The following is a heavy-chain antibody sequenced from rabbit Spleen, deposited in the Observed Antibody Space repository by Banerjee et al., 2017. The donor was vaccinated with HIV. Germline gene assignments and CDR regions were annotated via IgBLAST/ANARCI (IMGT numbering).Heavy chain of an antibody. V-gene: IGHV1S45*01. J-gene: IGHJ3*01. CDR2: IDTGSSGFT. Sequence: QEQLEESGGDLVKPEGSLTLTCTASGFSFTHGDLICWVRQAPGKGLEWITCIDTGSSGFTYVASWATGGFTISKTSSTTVTLQVTSLTAADTAAYFCARAIVPWVSLTRLDLWGPGTLVTVS. CDR1: GFSFTHGDL. D-gene: IGHD4-1*01. CDR3: ARAIVPWVSLTRLDL.